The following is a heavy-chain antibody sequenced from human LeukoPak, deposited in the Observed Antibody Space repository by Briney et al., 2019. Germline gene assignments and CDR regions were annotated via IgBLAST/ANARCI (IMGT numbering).Heavy chain of an antibody. D-gene: IGHD3-10*01. CDR2: ISGSDTT. CDR3: AKGGNYYGSGSYGDS. V-gene: IGHV3-23*01. J-gene: IGHJ4*02. CDR1: GFTFSSYA. Sequence: PGGSLRLSCAASGFTFSSYALTWVRQAPGKGLEWVSTISGSDTTYYAGSVRGRFTVSRDNSKSTLYLQMNSLRAEDTATYFCAKGGNYYGSGSYGDSWGQGTPVTVSS.